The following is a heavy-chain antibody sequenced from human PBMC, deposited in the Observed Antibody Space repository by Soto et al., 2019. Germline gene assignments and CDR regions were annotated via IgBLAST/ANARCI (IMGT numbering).Heavy chain of an antibody. V-gene: IGHV4-34*01. D-gene: IGHD3-10*01. CDR2: INDSGDI. CDR3: ARGLILWFGELSRRGGYYYYMDV. CDR1: GGSFSGYQ. J-gene: IGHJ6*03. Sequence: QVQLQQWGAGLLKPSETLSLTCAVYGGSFSGYQWSWIRQTPGKGLEWIGGINDSGDINYNPSLKSRVTILVDSPXKQISLXXXXXXAADTAVYYCARGLILWFGELSRRGGYYYYMDVWGKGTTVTVSS.